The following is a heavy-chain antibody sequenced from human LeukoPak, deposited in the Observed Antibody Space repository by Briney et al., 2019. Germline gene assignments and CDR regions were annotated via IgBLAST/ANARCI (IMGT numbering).Heavy chain of an antibody. CDR2: IIPIFGTA. Sequence: ASVKASCKASGGTFSSYAISWVRQAPGQGLEWMGGIIPIFGTANYAQKFQGRVTITTDESTSTAYMELSSLRSEDTAVYYCARDQGIAAAGTGNWGQGTLVTVSS. CDR1: GGTFSSYA. J-gene: IGHJ4*02. V-gene: IGHV1-69*05. D-gene: IGHD6-13*01. CDR3: ARDQGIAAAGTGN.